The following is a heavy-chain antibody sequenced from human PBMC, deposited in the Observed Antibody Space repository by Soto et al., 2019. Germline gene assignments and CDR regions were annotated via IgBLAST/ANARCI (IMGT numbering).Heavy chain of an antibody. J-gene: IGHJ3*02. CDR2: IFYTGST. D-gene: IGHD3-22*01. Sequence: PSETLSLTCTVSGGSISSSSWNWIRQAPGKRLEWIGCIFYTGSTNFNPSLESRVAISVDTSKNQFSLKLSSVTAADTGAYYCARLDTYYYDSSRRVVEAFDIWGQGTMVTVSS. CDR3: ARLDTYYYDSSRRVVEAFDI. CDR1: GGSISSSS. V-gene: IGHV4-59*12.